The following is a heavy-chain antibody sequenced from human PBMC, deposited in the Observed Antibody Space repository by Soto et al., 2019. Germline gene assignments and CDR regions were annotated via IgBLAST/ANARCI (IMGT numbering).Heavy chain of an antibody. CDR2: IYYSGST. D-gene: IGHD6-13*01. CDR3: ARSGSRRSYSSSWKAPFDY. CDR1: GGSISSYY. J-gene: IGHJ4*02. V-gene: IGHV4-59*01. Sequence: SETLSLTCTVSGGSISSYYWSWIRQPPGKGLEWIGYIYYSGSTNYNPSLKSRVTISVDTSKNQFSLKLSSVTAADTAVYYCARSGSRRSYSSSWKAPFDYWGQGTLVTVS.